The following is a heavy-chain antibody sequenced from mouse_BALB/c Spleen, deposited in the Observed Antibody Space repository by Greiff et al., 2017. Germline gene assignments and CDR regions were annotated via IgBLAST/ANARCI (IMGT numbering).Heavy chain of an antibody. Sequence: QVQLKESGPGLVAPSQSLSITCTVSGFSLTSYGVHWVRQPPGKGLEWLGVIWAGGSTNYNSALMSRLSISKDNSKSQVFLKMNSLQTDDTAMYYCARAFYDGYYVFDYWGQGTTLTVSS. D-gene: IGHD2-3*01. CDR2: IWAGGST. CDR3: ARAFYDGYYVFDY. V-gene: IGHV2-9*02. CDR1: GFSLTSYG. J-gene: IGHJ2*01.